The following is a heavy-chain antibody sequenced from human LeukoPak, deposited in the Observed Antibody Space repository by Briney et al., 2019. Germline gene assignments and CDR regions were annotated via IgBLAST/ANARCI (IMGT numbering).Heavy chain of an antibody. CDR1: GFNLSTYW. CDR3: ARESGGSRRANNYYYMDV. CDR2: IKQDGSEK. J-gene: IGHJ6*03. V-gene: IGHV3-7*01. D-gene: IGHD1-26*01. Sequence: PGGSLRLSCAASGFNLSTYWMSWVRQAPGKGLEWVANIKQDGSEKSYVDSVKGRFTISRDNAKNSLYLQMNSLRAEDTAVYYCARESGGSRRANNYYYMDVWGKGTTVTVSS.